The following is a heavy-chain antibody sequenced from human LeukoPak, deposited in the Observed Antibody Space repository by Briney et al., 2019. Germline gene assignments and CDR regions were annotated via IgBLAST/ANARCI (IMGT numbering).Heavy chain of an antibody. J-gene: IGHJ5*02. CDR1: GYTFTSYA. CDR2: INTNTGNP. D-gene: IGHD6-6*01. Sequence: ASVTVSCKASGYTFTSYAMNWVRQAPGQGLEWMGWINTNTGNPTYAQGFTGRFVFSLDTSVSTAYLQISSLKAEDTAVYYCARLRRIAARPAPNWFDPWGQGTLVTVSS. V-gene: IGHV7-4-1*02. CDR3: ARLRRIAARPAPNWFDP.